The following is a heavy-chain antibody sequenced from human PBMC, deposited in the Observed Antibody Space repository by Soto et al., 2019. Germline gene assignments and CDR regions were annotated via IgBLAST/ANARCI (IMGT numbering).Heavy chain of an antibody. J-gene: IGHJ5*02. V-gene: IGHV4-59*01. Sequence: SETLSLTCTVSGGSISSYYWSWIRQPPGKGLEWIGCIYYSGTTNYNSSLKSRVTISLDTSKNQFSLRLRSVTAADTAVYYCARYVNPYDTAVWFDPWGQGTLVNVSS. CDR3: ARYVNPYDTAVWFDP. CDR1: GGSISSYY. CDR2: IYYSGTT. D-gene: IGHD3-9*01.